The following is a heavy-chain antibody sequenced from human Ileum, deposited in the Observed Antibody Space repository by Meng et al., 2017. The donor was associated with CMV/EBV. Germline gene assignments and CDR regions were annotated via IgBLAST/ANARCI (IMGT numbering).Heavy chain of an antibody. CDR3: ARFLNSNLYNWFDP. V-gene: IGHV3-11*01. CDR2: ISSSGSTI. D-gene: IGHD4-11*01. J-gene: IGHJ5*02. CDR1: GFTFSDYY. Sequence: ASGFTFSDYYMSWIRQAPGKGLGWVSYISSSGSTIYYADSVKGRFTISRDNAKNSLYLQMNSLRAEDTAVYYCARFLNSNLYNWFDPWGQGTLVTVSS.